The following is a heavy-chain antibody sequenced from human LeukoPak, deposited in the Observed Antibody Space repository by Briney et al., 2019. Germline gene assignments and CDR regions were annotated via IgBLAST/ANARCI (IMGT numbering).Heavy chain of an antibody. D-gene: IGHD5-18*01. CDR1: GGTFSSYA. Sequence: ASVKVSCKASGGTFSSYAISWVRQAPGQGLEWMGGIIPIFGTANYAQKFQGRVTITADKSTSTAYMELSSLRSEDTAVYYCARVFSYDSQRQYYFDYWGQGTLVTVSS. J-gene: IGHJ4*02. V-gene: IGHV1-69*06. CDR3: ARVFSYDSQRQYYFDY. CDR2: IIPIFGTA.